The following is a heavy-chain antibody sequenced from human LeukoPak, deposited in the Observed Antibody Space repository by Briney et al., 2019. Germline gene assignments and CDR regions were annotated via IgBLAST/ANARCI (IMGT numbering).Heavy chain of an antibody. CDR2: ISSSGSTI. J-gene: IGHJ4*02. CDR3: ARDRDWNSGFDY. CDR1: GFTFSSYW. V-gene: IGHV3-48*04. Sequence: GGSLGLSCAATGFTFSSYWMSWVRQAPGKGLEWVSYISSSGSTIYYADSVKGRFTISRDNARNSLYLQMNSLRAEDTAVYYCARDRDWNSGFDYWGQGTLVTVSS. D-gene: IGHD1-7*01.